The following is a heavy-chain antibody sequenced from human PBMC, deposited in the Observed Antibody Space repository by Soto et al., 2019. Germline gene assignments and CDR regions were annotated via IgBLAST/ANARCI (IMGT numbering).Heavy chain of an antibody. V-gene: IGHV5-51*01. Sequence: GESLKISCKGSGYSLTSYWIGWVRQMPGKGLEWMGIIYPGDSDTRYSPSFQGQVTISADKSISTAYLQWSSLKASDTAMYYCARHQHSSSWQRNYGMDVWGQGTTVTVSS. J-gene: IGHJ6*02. D-gene: IGHD6-13*01. CDR3: ARHQHSSSWQRNYGMDV. CDR2: IYPGDSDT. CDR1: GYSLTSYW.